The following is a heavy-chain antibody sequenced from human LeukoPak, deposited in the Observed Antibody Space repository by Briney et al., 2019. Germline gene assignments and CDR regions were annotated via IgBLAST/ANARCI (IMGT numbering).Heavy chain of an antibody. CDR2: LSSNGGTT. Sequence: TGGSLRLSCSASGFTFSSYAMRWVRQAPGKGLEYVSALSSNGGTTYYTDSVKGRFTISRDNSKNTLYLQMSSLRREDTAVYYCVKGAESFCDSRSDYWGQGTLVTVSS. CDR3: VKGAESFCDSRSDY. D-gene: IGHD3-22*01. CDR1: GFTFSSYA. V-gene: IGHV3-64D*09. J-gene: IGHJ4*02.